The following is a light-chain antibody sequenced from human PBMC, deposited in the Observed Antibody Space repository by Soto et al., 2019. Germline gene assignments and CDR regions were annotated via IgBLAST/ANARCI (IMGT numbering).Light chain of an antibody. CDR1: QSISSW. CDR2: KAS. CDR3: QQYNSFPT. V-gene: IGKV1-5*03. J-gene: IGKJ1*01. Sequence: DIQMTQSPSTLSASVGDRVTITCRVSQSISSWLAWYQQKPGKAPKILIYKASSLESGVPSRFSGSGSGTEFTLTISSLQPDDFATYYCQQYNSFPTFGQGTKVEIK.